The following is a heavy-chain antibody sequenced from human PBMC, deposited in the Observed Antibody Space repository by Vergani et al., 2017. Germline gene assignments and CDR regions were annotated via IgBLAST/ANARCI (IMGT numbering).Heavy chain of an antibody. CDR1: GYTFTGYY. J-gene: IGHJ5*02. Sequence: QVQLVQSGAEVKKPGASVKVSCKASGYTFTGYYMHWVRQAPGQGLEWMGRINPNSGGKNYAQKFQGRVTMTMATSISTAYMELSRLRSDDTAVYYCARVNYDILTGYYTGWFDPWGQGTLVTVSS. V-gene: IGHV1-2*06. CDR3: ARVNYDILTGYYTGWFDP. D-gene: IGHD3-9*01. CDR2: INPNSGGK.